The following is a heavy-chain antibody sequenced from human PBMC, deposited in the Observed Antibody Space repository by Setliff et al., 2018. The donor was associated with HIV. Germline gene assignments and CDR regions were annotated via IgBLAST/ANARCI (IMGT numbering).Heavy chain of an antibody. CDR1: GGSISTNYYY. D-gene: IGHD2-21*01. J-gene: IGHJ4*02. Sequence: LSLTCSVSGGSISTNYYYWSWIRQHPGKGLEWIGYIYNSGTTFYNPSLESRLIVSVDPSKNQFSLKLTSVTAADTAVYYCARGRYFRDISDSLFDFWGQGTLVTVSS. CDR2: IYNSGTT. CDR3: ARGRYFRDISDSLFDF. V-gene: IGHV4-31*03.